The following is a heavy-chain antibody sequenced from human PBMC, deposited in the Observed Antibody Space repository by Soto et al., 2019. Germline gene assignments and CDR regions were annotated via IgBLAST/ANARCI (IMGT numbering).Heavy chain of an antibody. J-gene: IGHJ3*02. V-gene: IGHV4-39*01. CDR2: IYYSGST. CDR1: GLSISSISYY. D-gene: IGHD3-22*01. Sequence: PSATLSLTCTFCGLSISSISYYWVWIRQPPGKGLEWIGSIYYSGSTYYNPSLKSRVTISVDTSKNQFSLKLSSVTAADTAVYYCASTNYYDSSGRAFDIWGQGTMVT. CDR3: ASTNYYDSSGRAFDI.